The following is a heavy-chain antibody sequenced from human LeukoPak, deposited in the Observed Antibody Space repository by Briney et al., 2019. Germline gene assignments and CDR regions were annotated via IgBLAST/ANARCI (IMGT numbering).Heavy chain of an antibody. Sequence: PGGSLRLSCASSGFTFSTYAMSWVRQAPGKGLGWVSGIVGTDNNTYYAVSVKGRFTISRDNSKNTLFLQMNSLRAEDTAVYYCGKVGKTTLTTYYFDYWGQGTLVTVSS. V-gene: IGHV3-23*01. CDR2: IVGTDNNT. CDR3: GKVGKTTLTTYYFDY. CDR1: GFTFSTYA. J-gene: IGHJ4*02. D-gene: IGHD4-17*01.